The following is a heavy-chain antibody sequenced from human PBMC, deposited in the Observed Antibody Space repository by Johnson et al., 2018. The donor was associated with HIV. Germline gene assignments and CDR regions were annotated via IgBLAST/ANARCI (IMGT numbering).Heavy chain of an antibody. CDR1: GFTFGSYA. CDR3: ARGGDDTAMVTGFRSDAFDI. Sequence: EVQLVESGGGLVKPGGSLRLSCAASGFTFGSYAMHWVRQAPGKGLEYVSAINDNGGTTYYANSVRGRFTISRDNSRNTLYLQMGSLRAEDMAVYYCARGGDDTAMVTGFRSDAFDIWGQGTMVTVSS. V-gene: IGHV3-64*01. CDR2: INDNGGTT. D-gene: IGHD5-18*01. J-gene: IGHJ3*02.